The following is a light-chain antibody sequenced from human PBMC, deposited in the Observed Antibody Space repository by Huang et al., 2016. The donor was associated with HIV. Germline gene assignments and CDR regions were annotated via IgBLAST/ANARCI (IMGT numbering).Light chain of an antibody. V-gene: IGKV1-39*01. CDR1: QSISSY. CDR2: AAS. Sequence: DIQMTQSPSSLSASVGDRVTITCRASQSISSYLNWYQQKPGKDHKLLIYAASNLQSGVPTRFSDSRGGTEFTRTSSSLQPEDVATYYCQQKYSTLALTFGRGTKVEIK. CDR3: QQKYSTLALT. J-gene: IGKJ4*01.